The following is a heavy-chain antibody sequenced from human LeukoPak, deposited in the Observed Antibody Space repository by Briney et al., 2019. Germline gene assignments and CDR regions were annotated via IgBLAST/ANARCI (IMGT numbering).Heavy chain of an antibody. CDR1: GGTFSSYA. J-gene: IGHJ4*02. CDR3: ARAYYDSSGYPHDGYYFDY. Sequence: GASVKVSCKASGGTFSSYAISWVRQAPGQGLEWMGGIIPIFGTANYAQKFQGRVTITADESTSTAYMELSSLRSEDTAVYYCARAYYDSSGYPHDGYYFDYWGQGTLVTVSS. V-gene: IGHV1-69*13. D-gene: IGHD3-22*01. CDR2: IIPIFGTA.